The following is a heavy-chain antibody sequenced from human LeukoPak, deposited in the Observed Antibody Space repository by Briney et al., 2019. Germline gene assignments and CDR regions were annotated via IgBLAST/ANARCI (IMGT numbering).Heavy chain of an antibody. CDR2: IWYDGSNK. D-gene: IGHD2-21*02. Sequence: PGGSLRLSCAASGFTFSSHGMNWVRQAPGKGLEGGAVIWYDGSNKYYADSVKGRFTISRDNSKNTLYLQMNSLRDEDTAMYYCARWGDGKRFDYWGQGTLVTVSS. CDR3: ARWGDGKRFDY. CDR1: GFTFSSHG. J-gene: IGHJ4*02. V-gene: IGHV3-33*01.